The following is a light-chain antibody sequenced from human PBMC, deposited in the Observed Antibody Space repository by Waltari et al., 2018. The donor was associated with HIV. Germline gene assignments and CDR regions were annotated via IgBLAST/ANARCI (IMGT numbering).Light chain of an antibody. J-gene: IGKJ4*01. Sequence: DIVMIQSQDSLAVSLGVRAAINCKSSQRVLYNSNNKNYLAWYQQKPGHPPKVLIYWASTRESGVPDRFSGSGSGTDFTLTISSLQAEDVAVYYCQQSYSSPLTFGGGTKVEIK. CDR1: QRVLYNSNNKNY. CDR2: WAS. V-gene: IGKV4-1*01. CDR3: QQSYSSPLT.